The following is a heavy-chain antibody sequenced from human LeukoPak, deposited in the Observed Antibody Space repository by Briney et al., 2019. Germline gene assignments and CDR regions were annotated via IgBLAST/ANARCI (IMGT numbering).Heavy chain of an antibody. V-gene: IGHV4-59*01. CDR1: GVPISSYY. D-gene: IGHD2-15*01. Sequence: SETLSLTCAVSGVPISSYYWNWMRQSPGKGLEWIDFSHYSGAALYNPSLNSRVTISVDTSKNQFSLKLDSVSAGDTTVYYCARLGEGGGYVVRAFDVWGPGTMVTVSS. CDR2: SHYSGAA. J-gene: IGHJ3*01. CDR3: ARLGEGGGYVVRAFDV.